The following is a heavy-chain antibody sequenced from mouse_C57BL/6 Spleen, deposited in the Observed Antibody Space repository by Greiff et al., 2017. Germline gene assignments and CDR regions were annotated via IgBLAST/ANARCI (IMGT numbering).Heavy chain of an antibody. CDR2: IHPNSGST. CDR3: AKEPRITTVPHYFDY. CDR1: GYTFTSYW. D-gene: IGHD1-1*01. J-gene: IGHJ2*01. V-gene: IGHV1-64*01. Sequence: VQLQQPGAELVKPGASVTLSCKASGYTFTSYWMHWVKQRPGQGLEWIGMIHPNSGSTNYNEKFKSKATLTVDKSSSTAYMQLRSLTSEDSAVYYGAKEPRITTVPHYFDYWGQGTTRTVSS.